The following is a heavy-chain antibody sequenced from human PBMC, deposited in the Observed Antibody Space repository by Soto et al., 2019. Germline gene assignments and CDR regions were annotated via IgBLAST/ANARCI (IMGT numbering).Heavy chain of an antibody. CDR3: ARGIYSGTPHAPANYYFDY. V-gene: IGHV1-8*01. CDR1: GYTFTSYD. CDR2: MNPNSGNT. Sequence: ASVKVSCKASGYTFTSYDINWVRRATGQGLEWMGWMNPNSGNTGYAQKFQGRVTMTRNTSISTAYMELSSLRSEDTAVYYCARGIYSGTPHAPANYYFDYWGQGTLVTVSS. D-gene: IGHD1-1*01. J-gene: IGHJ4*02.